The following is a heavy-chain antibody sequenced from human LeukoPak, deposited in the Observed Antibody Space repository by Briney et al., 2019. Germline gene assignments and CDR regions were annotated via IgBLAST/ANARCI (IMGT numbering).Heavy chain of an antibody. Sequence: SQTLSLTCAVSGGSISSGGYSWSWIRQPPGKGLEWIGYIYHSGSTYYNPSLKSRVTISVDRSKNQFSLKLSSVTAADTAVYYCASITMVRGVIPIVNWGQGTLVTVSS. J-gene: IGHJ4*02. CDR3: ASITMVRGVIPIVN. V-gene: IGHV4-30-2*01. CDR1: GGSISSGGYS. CDR2: IYHSGST. D-gene: IGHD3-10*01.